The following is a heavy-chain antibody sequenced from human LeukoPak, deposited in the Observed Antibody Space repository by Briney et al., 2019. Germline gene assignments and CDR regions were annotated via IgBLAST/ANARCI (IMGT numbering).Heavy chain of an antibody. J-gene: IGHJ4*02. CDR2: IDPSDSYT. Sequence: PGESLKISCKASGYSFTSFWFTWVRQMPGKGLEWMGKIDPSDSYTNYSPSFEGHVTISSDKSITTAYLQWGSLQASDTAMYYCARWISASWFDYWGRGTLVTVSS. V-gene: IGHV5-10-1*01. CDR1: GYSFTSFW. CDR3: ARWISASWFDY. D-gene: IGHD2-2*03.